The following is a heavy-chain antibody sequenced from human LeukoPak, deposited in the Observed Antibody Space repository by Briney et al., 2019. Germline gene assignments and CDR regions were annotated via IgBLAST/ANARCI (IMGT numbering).Heavy chain of an antibody. CDR2: IKSKTDGGTT. CDR1: GFTFSNAW. CDR3: TTELYYDSSDYYTKQTYDY. D-gene: IGHD3-22*01. V-gene: IGHV3-15*01. J-gene: IGHJ4*02. Sequence: GGSLRLSCAASGFTFSNAWMSWVRQAPGKWLEWVGCIKSKTDGGTTDYAAPVKGRFTISRDDSKNTLYLQMNSLKTEDTAVYYCTTELYYDSSDYYTKQTYDYWGQGTLVTVSS.